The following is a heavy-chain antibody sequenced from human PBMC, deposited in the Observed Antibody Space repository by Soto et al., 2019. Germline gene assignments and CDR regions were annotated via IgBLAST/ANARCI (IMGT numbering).Heavy chain of an antibody. Sequence: SETLSLTCTVSGGSISSYYWSWIRQPPGKGLEWIGYIYYSGSTNYNPSLKSRVTISVDASKNQFSLKLSSVTAADTAVYYCARELWFGELPRGWFDPWGQGTLVTVS. CDR3: ARELWFGELPRGWFDP. D-gene: IGHD3-10*01. CDR2: IYYSGST. J-gene: IGHJ5*02. V-gene: IGHV4-59*01. CDR1: GGSISSYY.